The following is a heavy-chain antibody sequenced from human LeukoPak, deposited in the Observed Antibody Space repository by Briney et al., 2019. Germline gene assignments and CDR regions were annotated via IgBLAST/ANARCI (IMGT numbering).Heavy chain of an antibody. D-gene: IGHD1-26*01. Sequence: PSETLSLTCTVFGGSITNYSYFCGWIRQPPGKGLEWIGTVYYTGSTYYNPSLKSRVTISVDTSNHQFSLKLSSVTAADTAVYYCARQTGSSQIVGATTHFDPWGQGTLVNVSS. CDR2: VYYTGST. CDR3: ARQTGSSQIVGATTHFDP. V-gene: IGHV4-39*01. J-gene: IGHJ5*02. CDR1: GGSITNYSYF.